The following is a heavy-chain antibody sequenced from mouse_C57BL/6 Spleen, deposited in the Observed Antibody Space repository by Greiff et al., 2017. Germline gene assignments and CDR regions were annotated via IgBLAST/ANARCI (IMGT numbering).Heavy chain of an antibody. Sequence: EVQLVESGGDLVKPGGSLKLSCAASGFTFSSYGMSWVRQTPDKRLEWVATISSGGSYTYYPDSVKGRFTISRDNAKNTRYLQMSSLKSEDTAMYDCARQDYYGSISYAMDYWGQGTSVTVSS. CDR3: ARQDYYGSISYAMDY. V-gene: IGHV5-6*01. CDR1: GFTFSSYG. CDR2: ISSGGSYT. D-gene: IGHD1-1*01. J-gene: IGHJ4*01.